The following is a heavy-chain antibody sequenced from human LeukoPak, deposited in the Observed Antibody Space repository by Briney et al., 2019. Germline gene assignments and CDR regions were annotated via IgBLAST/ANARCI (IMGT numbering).Heavy chain of an antibody. CDR2: ISAYNGNT. Sequence: GASVKVSCTASGYTFTSYGISWVRQAPGQGLEWMGWISAYNGNTNYAQKLQGRVTMTADTSTSTAYMELRSLRSDDTAVYYCARESRYYGSGSYLVDYWGQGTLVTVSS. CDR1: GYTFTSYG. J-gene: IGHJ4*02. CDR3: ARESRYYGSGSYLVDY. V-gene: IGHV1-18*04. D-gene: IGHD3-10*01.